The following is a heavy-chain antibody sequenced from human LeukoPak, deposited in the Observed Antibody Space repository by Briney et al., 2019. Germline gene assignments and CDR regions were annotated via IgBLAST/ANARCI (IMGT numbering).Heavy chain of an antibody. D-gene: IGHD3-10*01. CDR1: GFIVSNNY. V-gene: IGHV3-53*01. CDR3: AKDFSVGVTMIRGPFDP. Sequence: GGSLRLSCVASGFIVSNNYMSWVRQAPGKGLEWVSVLYNAGSTYYADSVKGRFTISRDNSKNTLYLQMYSLRAEDTAVYYCAKDFSVGVTMIRGPFDPWGQGTLVTVSS. CDR2: LYNAGST. J-gene: IGHJ5*02.